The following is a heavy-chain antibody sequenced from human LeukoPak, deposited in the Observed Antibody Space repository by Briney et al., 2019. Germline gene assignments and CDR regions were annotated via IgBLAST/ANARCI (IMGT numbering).Heavy chain of an antibody. D-gene: IGHD2-15*01. CDR3: ARGRYCSADICSGGDAFDI. V-gene: IGHV4-59*12. CDR1: GGSISSYY. Sequence: SETLSLTCTVSGGSISSYYWSWIRQPPGKGLEWIGYVYYSGSTNYNPSLKSRVTMSVDTSKNRFSLKLSSVTAADTAVYYCARGRYCSADICSGGDAFDIWGQGTMVSVSS. CDR2: VYYSGST. J-gene: IGHJ3*02.